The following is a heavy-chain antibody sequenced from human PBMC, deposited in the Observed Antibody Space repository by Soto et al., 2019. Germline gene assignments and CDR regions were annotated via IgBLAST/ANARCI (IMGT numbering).Heavy chain of an antibody. CDR1: GFTFRDYY. CDR3: AREYYYTMDV. Sequence: QVQLVESGGGLVRPGGSLSLSCEATGFTFRDYYMTWFRQAPGKGLEWLSYIDSSTKYTNYADSVKGRFTISRDNAKNSLYLQMNSLRADDTAVYYCAREYYYTMDVWGTGTMVTVSS. J-gene: IGHJ6*04. CDR2: IDSSTKYT. V-gene: IGHV3-11*05.